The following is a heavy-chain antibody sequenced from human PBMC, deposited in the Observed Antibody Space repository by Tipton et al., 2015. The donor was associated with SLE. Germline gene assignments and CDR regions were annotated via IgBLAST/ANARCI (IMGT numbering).Heavy chain of an antibody. D-gene: IGHD3-16*02. CDR2: IYTSGST. CDR1: GGSISSYY. J-gene: IGHJ3*02. V-gene: IGHV4-4*08. CDR3: ARGKGYDYIWGSYRPPGAFDI. Sequence: LRLSCTVSGGSISSYYWSWIRQPPGKGLEWIGYIYTSGSTNYNPSLKSRVTISVDTSKNQFSLKLSSVTAADTAVYYCARGKGYDYIWGSYRPPGAFDIWGQGTMVTVSS.